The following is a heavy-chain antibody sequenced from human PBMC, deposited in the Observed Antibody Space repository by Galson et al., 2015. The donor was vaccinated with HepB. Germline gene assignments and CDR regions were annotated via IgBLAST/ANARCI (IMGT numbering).Heavy chain of an antibody. Sequence: SLRLSCAASGFTFSNAWMSWVRQAPGKGLEWVGRIKSKTDGGTTDYAAPVKARFTISRDDSKNTLYLQMNSLKTEDTAVYYCAREERGLRYLDPNYYYGMDVWGQGTTVTVSS. D-gene: IGHD3-3*01. CDR1: GFTFSNAW. J-gene: IGHJ6*02. V-gene: IGHV3-15*01. CDR3: AREERGLRYLDPNYYYGMDV. CDR2: IKSKTDGGTT.